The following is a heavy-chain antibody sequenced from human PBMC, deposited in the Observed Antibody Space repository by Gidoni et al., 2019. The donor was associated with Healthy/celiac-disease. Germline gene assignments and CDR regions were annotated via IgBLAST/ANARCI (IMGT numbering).Heavy chain of an antibody. Sequence: QVQLVESGGGVVQPGRSLRLSCAESGFTFSRYGMHWVRQAPGKGLEWVAVIWYDGSNKYYADSVKGRFTISRDNSKNTLYLQMNSLRAEDTAVYYCARGSAREAVAGTSTFDYWGQGTLVTVSA. CDR2: IWYDGSNK. V-gene: IGHV3-33*01. D-gene: IGHD6-19*01. CDR1: GFTFSRYG. CDR3: ARGSAREAVAGTSTFDY. J-gene: IGHJ4*02.